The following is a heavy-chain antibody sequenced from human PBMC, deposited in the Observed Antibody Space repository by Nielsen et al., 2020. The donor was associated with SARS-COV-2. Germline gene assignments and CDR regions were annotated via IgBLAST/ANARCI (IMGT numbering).Heavy chain of an antibody. Sequence: ASVKVSCKASGYTFTSYGISWVRQAPGQGLEWMGWISAYNGNTNYAQKLQGRVTMTTDTSTSTAYMELRSLRSDDTAVYYCARDRVLVVAAFLDYYYGMDVWGQGTTVTVSS. CDR3: ARDRVLVVAAFLDYYYGMDV. D-gene: IGHD2-15*01. CDR1: GYTFTSYG. CDR2: ISAYNGNT. J-gene: IGHJ6*02. V-gene: IGHV1-18*01.